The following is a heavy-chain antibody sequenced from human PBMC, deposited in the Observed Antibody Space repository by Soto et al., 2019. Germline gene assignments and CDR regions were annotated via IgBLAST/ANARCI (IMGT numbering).Heavy chain of an antibody. Sequence: QVQLVESGGGVVQPGRSLRLSCAASGFTFSSYGMHWVRQAPGKGLEWVAVISYDGSNKYYADSVKGRFTISRDNSKNTLYLQMNSLRAEDTAEYYCATKKAAALDYWGQGTLVTVSS. CDR3: ATKKAAALDY. D-gene: IGHD2-2*01. CDR2: ISYDGSNK. V-gene: IGHV3-30*03. J-gene: IGHJ4*02. CDR1: GFTFSSYG.